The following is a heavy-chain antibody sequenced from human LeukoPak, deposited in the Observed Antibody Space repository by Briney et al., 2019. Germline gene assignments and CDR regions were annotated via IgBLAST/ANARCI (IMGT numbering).Heavy chain of an antibody. Sequence: GGSLRLSCAASGFTFSSYAMSWVPQAPGKGLEWVSAISGSGGSTYYADFVKGRFTISRDNSKNPLYLQMNSLRAEDTAVYYCAKDKTIAAAGPFDYWGQGTLVTVSS. D-gene: IGHD6-13*01. CDR1: GFTFSSYA. V-gene: IGHV3-23*01. CDR3: AKDKTIAAAGPFDY. CDR2: ISGSGGST. J-gene: IGHJ4*02.